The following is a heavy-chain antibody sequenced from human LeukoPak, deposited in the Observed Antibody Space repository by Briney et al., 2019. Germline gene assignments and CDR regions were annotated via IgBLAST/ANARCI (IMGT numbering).Heavy chain of an antibody. D-gene: IGHD3-3*01. J-gene: IGHJ5*02. CDR2: INHSGST. V-gene: IGHV4-34*01. CDR1: GGSFSGYY. Sequence: PSETLSLTRAVYGGSFSGYYWSWIRQPPGKGLEWIGEINHSGSTDYNPSLKSRVTISVDTSKNQFSLKLSSVTAADTAVYYCAREQLYYDFWSGYLPDNWFDPWGQGTLVTVSS. CDR3: AREQLYYDFWSGYLPDNWFDP.